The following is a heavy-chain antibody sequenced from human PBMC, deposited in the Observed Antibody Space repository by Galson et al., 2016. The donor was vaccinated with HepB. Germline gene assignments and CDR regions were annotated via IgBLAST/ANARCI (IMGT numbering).Heavy chain of an antibody. Sequence: SVKVSCKASGYSFISYYMHWVRQAPGQGLEWMGWINPNSGGTNYAQNFQGRVTLTRDTSISTAYMELSSLISDDTAVDYCARDKNFVGLATTHDYWGQGTLGTVAS. J-gene: IGHJ4*02. CDR3: ARDKNFVGLATTHDY. V-gene: IGHV1-2*02. CDR1: GYSFISYY. CDR2: INPNSGGT. D-gene: IGHD5-24*01.